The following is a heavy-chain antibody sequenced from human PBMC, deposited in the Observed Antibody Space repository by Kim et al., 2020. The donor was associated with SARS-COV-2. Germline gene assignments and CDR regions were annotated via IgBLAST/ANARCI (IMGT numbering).Heavy chain of an antibody. CDR3: ARDLGGYSYAFDF. V-gene: IGHV5-51*01. J-gene: IGHJ3*01. Sequence: RYSPSFQGQVTMSADKSISTAYLQWSSLKASDTAMYYCARDLGGYSYAFDFWGQGTMVTVSS. D-gene: IGHD2-15*01.